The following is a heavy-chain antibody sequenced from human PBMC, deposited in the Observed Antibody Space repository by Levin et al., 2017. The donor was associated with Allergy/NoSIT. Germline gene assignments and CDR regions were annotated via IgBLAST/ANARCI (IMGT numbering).Heavy chain of an antibody. CDR3: ARDSRRWLQSYYFDY. V-gene: IGHV1-3*01. D-gene: IGHD5-24*01. Sequence: PGESLKISCKASGCTFTSYAMHWVRQAPGQRLEWMGWINAGNGNTKYSQKFQGRVTITRDTSASTAYMELSSLRSEDTAVYYCARDSRRWLQSYYFDYWGQGTLVTVSS. J-gene: IGHJ4*02. CDR2: INAGNGNT. CDR1: GCTFTSYA.